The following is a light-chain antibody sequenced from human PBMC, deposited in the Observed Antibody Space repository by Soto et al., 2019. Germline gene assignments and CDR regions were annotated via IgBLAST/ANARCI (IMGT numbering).Light chain of an antibody. CDR3: QTWGTGVVI. CDR2: VNSDGSH. J-gene: IGLJ2*01. CDR1: IGHNSYA. V-gene: IGLV4-69*01. Sequence: QPVLTQSPSASASLGASVRLTCTLSIGHNSYAIAWHQQQPERGPRYLMKVNSDGSHRKGDGIPDRFSGSSSGAERYLTIASLQSEDEADYYCQTWGTGVVIFGGGTKLTVL.